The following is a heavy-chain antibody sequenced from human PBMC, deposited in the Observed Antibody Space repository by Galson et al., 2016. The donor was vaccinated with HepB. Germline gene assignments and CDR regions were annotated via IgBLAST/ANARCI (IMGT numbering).Heavy chain of an antibody. Sequence: ETLSLTCSVSGYSVSSGYYWGWIRQPPGKGLEWIGSIYHSGSTYYNPSLRSRVTISIDTSKNQFSLKLSSVTAADTAVYYCAREGLQWFGELFGYWGQGTLVTVSS. D-gene: IGHD3-10*01. V-gene: IGHV4-38-2*02. J-gene: IGHJ4*02. CDR3: AREGLQWFGELFGY. CDR1: GYSVSSGYY. CDR2: IYHSGST.